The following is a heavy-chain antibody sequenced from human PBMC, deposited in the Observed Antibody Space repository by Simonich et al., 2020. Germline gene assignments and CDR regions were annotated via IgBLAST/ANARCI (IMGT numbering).Heavy chain of an antibody. Sequence: QLQLQESGPGLVKPSETLSITCTVSGGSISSSSYYWGWFRQPPGKGLEWFGSIYYSVDTDYNPSLKSRVTISGDTSKNQFSLKLSSVTAADTAVYYCARHAGFAFDIWGQGTMVTVSS. V-gene: IGHV4-39*01. J-gene: IGHJ3*02. CDR2: IYYSVDT. CDR3: ARHAGFAFDI. D-gene: IGHD6-13*01. CDR1: GGSISSSSYY.